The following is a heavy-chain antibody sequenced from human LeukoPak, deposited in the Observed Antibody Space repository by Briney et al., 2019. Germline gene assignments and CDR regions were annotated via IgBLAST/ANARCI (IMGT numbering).Heavy chain of an antibody. D-gene: IGHD6-13*01. J-gene: IGHJ5*02. CDR3: AKEADSQYSSSWYPTGFDH. CDR2: IRYDGSNK. V-gene: IGHV3-30*02. Sequence: PGGSLRLSCAASGFTFSSYGMHWVRQAPGKGLEGVAFIRYDGSNKYYADSVKGRFTISRDNSKNTLYLQMNSLRAEDTAVYYCAKEADSQYSSSWYPTGFDHWGQGTLVTVSS. CDR1: GFTFSSYG.